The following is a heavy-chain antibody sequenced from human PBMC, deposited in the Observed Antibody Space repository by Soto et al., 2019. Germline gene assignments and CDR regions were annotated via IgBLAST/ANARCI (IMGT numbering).Heavy chain of an antibody. Sequence: EVQLVESGGGLVQPGGSLRLSCAASGFTFSSYSMSWVRQAPGKGLEWVANINKNGGEKYYVDSVKGRFTISRDNAKNSLYRQMNSLRAEDTAVYYCARPWDTAMVSTWNYWGQGTLVTVSS. CDR2: INKNGGEK. J-gene: IGHJ4*02. CDR3: ARPWDTAMVSTWNY. D-gene: IGHD5-18*01. CDR1: GFTFSSYS. V-gene: IGHV3-7*03.